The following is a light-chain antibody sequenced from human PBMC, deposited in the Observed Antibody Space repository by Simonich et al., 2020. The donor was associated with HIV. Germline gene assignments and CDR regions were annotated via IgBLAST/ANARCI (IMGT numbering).Light chain of an antibody. V-gene: IGKV4-1*01. J-gene: IGKJ4*01. CDR3: QQFYSAPLT. CDR2: WAS. CDR1: QSVLHSSSHKNY. Sequence: DIVMTQSPDSLAVSLGERATINCTSSQSVLHSSSHKNYLAWYQQKPGQPPKLLIYWASTRESGVPDRFSGSGSGTDFTLTISSLQAEDVAVYYCQQFYSAPLTFGGGTKVEIK.